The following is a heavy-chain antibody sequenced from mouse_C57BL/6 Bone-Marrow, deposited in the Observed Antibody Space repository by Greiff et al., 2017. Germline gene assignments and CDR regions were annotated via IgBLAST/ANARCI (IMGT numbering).Heavy chain of an antibody. Sequence: VQLQQSGAELVRPGTSVKVSCKASGYAFTNYLIEWVKQRPGQGLEWIGVINPGSGGTNYNEKFKGKATLTADKSSSTAYMQLSSLTSEDSAVYFCARGGDFAYWGQGTLVTVSA. V-gene: IGHV1-54*01. CDR1: GYAFTNYL. CDR2: INPGSGGT. J-gene: IGHJ3*01. CDR3: ARGGDFAY.